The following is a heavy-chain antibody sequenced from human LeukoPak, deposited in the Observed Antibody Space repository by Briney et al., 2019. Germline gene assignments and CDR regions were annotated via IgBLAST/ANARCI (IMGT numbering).Heavy chain of an antibody. CDR2: INQDGSQN. Sequence: GGSLRLSCAASGFSFSDYWTSWVRQAPGRGLEWVGNINQDGSQNSSVGSVKGRFTISRDNAKNSLYLQMNSLGAEDTALYYCAREVTASSFDILGQGTMVTVSS. D-gene: IGHD2-21*02. V-gene: IGHV3-7*01. J-gene: IGHJ3*02. CDR1: GFSFSDYW. CDR3: AREVTASSFDI.